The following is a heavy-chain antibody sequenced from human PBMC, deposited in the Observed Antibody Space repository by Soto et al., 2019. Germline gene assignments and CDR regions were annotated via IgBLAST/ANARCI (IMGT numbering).Heavy chain of an antibody. CDR1: GYTFTSYG. CDR2: ISAYNGNT. Sequence: ASVKVSCKASGYTFTSYGISWVRQAPGQGLEWMGWISAYNGNTNYAQKLQGRVTMTTDTSTSTAYMELRSLRSDDTAVYYCARDLTDFWSGPIPPHYYYGTDVWGQGTTVTVSS. CDR3: ARDLTDFWSGPIPPHYYYGTDV. J-gene: IGHJ6*02. V-gene: IGHV1-18*04. D-gene: IGHD3-3*01.